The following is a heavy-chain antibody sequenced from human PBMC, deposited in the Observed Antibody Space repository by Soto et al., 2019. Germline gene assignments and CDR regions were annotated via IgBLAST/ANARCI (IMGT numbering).Heavy chain of an antibody. CDR1: GGSISSGGYY. CDR2: IYYSGST. CDR3: ASCETQREGAFDI. J-gene: IGHJ3*02. V-gene: IGHV4-31*03. D-gene: IGHD1-1*01. Sequence: SETLSLTCTVSGGSISSGGYYWSWIRQHPGKGLEWIGYIYYSGSTYYNPSLKSRVTISADTSKNQFSLKLSSVTAADTAVYYGASCETQREGAFDIWGQGTMVTVSS.